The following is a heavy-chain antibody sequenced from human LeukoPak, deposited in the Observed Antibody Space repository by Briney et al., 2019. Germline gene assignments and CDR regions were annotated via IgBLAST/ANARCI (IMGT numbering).Heavy chain of an antibody. Sequence: GGSLRLSCAASGFTFSNYGMHWVRQAPGKGLEWVAVIWYDGSNKYYADSVKGRFTISRDNSQNTLYLQMSSLRAEDTVVYYCAVHCRRSSCPPDYWGEGALVTVSS. CDR2: IWYDGSNK. J-gene: IGHJ4*02. CDR3: AVHCRRSSCPPDY. D-gene: IGHD2-2*01. V-gene: IGHV3-33*01. CDR1: GFTFSNYG.